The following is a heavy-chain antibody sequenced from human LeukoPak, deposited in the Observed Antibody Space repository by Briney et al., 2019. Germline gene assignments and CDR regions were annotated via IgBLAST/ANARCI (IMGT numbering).Heavy chain of an antibody. D-gene: IGHD6-13*01. J-gene: IGHJ6*03. V-gene: IGHV5-51*01. CDR3: ARQFSAAAGKEYYYYYYMDV. CDR2: IYPGDSDT. CDR1: GYSFTSYW. Sequence: GESLKISCKGSGYSFTSYWIGWVRQMPGKGLEWMGIIYPGDSDTRYSPSFQGQVTISADKSISTAYLQWSSLKASDTAMYYCARQFSAAAGKEYYYYYYMDVWGKGTAVTVSS.